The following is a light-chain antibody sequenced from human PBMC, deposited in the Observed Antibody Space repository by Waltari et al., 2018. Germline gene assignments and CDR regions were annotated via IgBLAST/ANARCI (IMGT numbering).Light chain of an antibody. V-gene: IGLV2-11*01. CDR3: CSYAAASHWV. CDR1: SSDVGRYDY. CDR2: NVS. Sequence: QSALTQPRSVSGSPGQSVTISCTGISSDVGRYDYVSWYQQPPGKAPKLVIYNVSKRRSGVPDRGSGSKSGNTASLTISGLQAEDEGDYYCCSYAAASHWVFGGGTKLTVL. J-gene: IGLJ3*02.